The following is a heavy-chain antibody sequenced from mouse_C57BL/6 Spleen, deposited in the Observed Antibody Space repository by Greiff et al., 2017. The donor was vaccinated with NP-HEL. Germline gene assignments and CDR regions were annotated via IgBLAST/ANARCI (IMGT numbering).Heavy chain of an antibody. V-gene: IGHV2-2*01. CDR2: IWSGGST. J-gene: IGHJ3*01. Sequence: QVHVKQSGPGLVQPSQSLSITCTVSGFSLTSYGVHWVRQSPGKGLEWLGVIWSGGSTDYNAAFISRLSISKDNSKSQVFFKMNSLQADDTAIYYCATYYDYDGPWFAYWGQGTLVTVSA. CDR3: ATYYDYDGPWFAY. D-gene: IGHD2-4*01. CDR1: GFSLTSYG.